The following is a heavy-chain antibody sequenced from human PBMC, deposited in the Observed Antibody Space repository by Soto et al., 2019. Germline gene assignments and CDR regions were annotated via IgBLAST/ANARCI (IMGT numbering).Heavy chain of an antibody. V-gene: IGHV3-30*18. Sequence: QVQLVESGGGVVQPGRSLRLSCAASGFTFSSYGMHWVRQAPGKGLEWVAVISYDGSNKYYADSVKGRFTISRDNSKNTLDLQMNSLRAEDTAVYYCAKDHGSGSYYNSYYYCYGMDVWGQGTTVTVSS. CDR3: AKDHGSGSYYNSYYYCYGMDV. CDR1: GFTFSSYG. CDR2: ISYDGSNK. D-gene: IGHD3-10*01. J-gene: IGHJ6*02.